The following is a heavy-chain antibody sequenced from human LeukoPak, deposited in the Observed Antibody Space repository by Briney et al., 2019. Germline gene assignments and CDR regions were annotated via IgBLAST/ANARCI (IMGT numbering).Heavy chain of an antibody. CDR2: TSAHNDDT. D-gene: IGHD1-1*01. CDR3: ARDWDSRNDYFDP. J-gene: IGHJ4*02. Sequence: ASVKVSCKASGYTFTSYGISWVRQAPGQGLEWMGWTSAHNDDTNYAETLQGRLTMTTDISTSTAYMELTSLRSDNTAVYYCARDWDSRNDYFDPWGQGTLVIVSS. CDR1: GYTFTSYG. V-gene: IGHV1-18*01.